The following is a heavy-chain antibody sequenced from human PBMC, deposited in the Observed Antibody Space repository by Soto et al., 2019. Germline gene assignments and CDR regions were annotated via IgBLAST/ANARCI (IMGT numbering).Heavy chain of an antibody. V-gene: IGHV5-51*01. J-gene: IGHJ4*02. CDR1: GYSFTSYW. D-gene: IGHD3-16*02. CDR3: ARDGPPMITFGGVIVNPCYFDY. Sequence: PGESLKISCKGSGYSFTSYWIGWVRQMPGKGLEWMGIIYPGDSDTRYSPSFQGQVTISADKSISTAYLQMNSLRAEDTAVYYCARDGPPMITFGGVIVNPCYFDYWGQGTLVTVSS. CDR2: IYPGDSDT.